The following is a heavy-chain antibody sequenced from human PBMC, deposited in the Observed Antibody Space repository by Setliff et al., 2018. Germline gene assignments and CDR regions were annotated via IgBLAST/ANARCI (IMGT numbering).Heavy chain of an antibody. Sequence: SETLSLTCTVSGGSISSGNYYWSWVRQSADRGLEWIGQIFSKGSTNTNPSLMSRVTISLDASKNQFSLRLASVTAADTAIYYCARFIAVSGLDYWGQGAPVTV. CDR3: ARFIAVSGLDY. J-gene: IGHJ4*02. CDR2: IFSKGST. D-gene: IGHD2-15*01. CDR1: GGSISSGNYY. V-gene: IGHV4-61*09.